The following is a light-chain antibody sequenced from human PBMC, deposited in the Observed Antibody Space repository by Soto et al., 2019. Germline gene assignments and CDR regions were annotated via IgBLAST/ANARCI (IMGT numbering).Light chain of an antibody. J-gene: IGKJ4*01. CDR2: KAS. Sequence: DIPMTQSPSTLSASVGDRVTITCRASQSISSWWAWYQQKPGKAPKLLIYKASSLESGVPSRFSGSGSGTEFTLTISSLQPDDFATYYCQQYNSYPLTFGGGTKVEIK. CDR1: QSISSW. CDR3: QQYNSYPLT. V-gene: IGKV1-5*03.